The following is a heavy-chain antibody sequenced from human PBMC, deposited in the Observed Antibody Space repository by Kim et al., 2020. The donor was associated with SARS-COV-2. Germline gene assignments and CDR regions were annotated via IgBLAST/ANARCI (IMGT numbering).Heavy chain of an antibody. V-gene: IGHV3-66*01. D-gene: IGHD1-26*01. CDR2: IYSGGST. CDR3: ARAPGGWELPHFDY. CDR1: GFTVSSNY. J-gene: IGHJ4*02. Sequence: GGSLRLSCAASGFTVSSNYMSWVRQAPGKGLELVSVIYSGGSTYYADSVKGRFTISRDNSKNTLYLQMNSLRAEDTAVYYCARAPGGWELPHFDYWGQGTLVTVSS.